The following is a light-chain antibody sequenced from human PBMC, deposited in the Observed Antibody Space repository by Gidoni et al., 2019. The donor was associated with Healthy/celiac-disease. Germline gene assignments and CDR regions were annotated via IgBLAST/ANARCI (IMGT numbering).Light chain of an antibody. Sequence: IVMPQSPLSLPVTPGEPASISCRSSQSLLHSNGYNYLDWYLQKPGQSPQLLIYLGSNRASGVPDRFSGSGSGTEFTLKISRVEAEDVGVYYCMQALQTPFTFGPXTKVDIK. CDR1: QSLLHSNGYNY. J-gene: IGKJ3*01. V-gene: IGKV2-28*01. CDR2: LGS. CDR3: MQALQTPFT.